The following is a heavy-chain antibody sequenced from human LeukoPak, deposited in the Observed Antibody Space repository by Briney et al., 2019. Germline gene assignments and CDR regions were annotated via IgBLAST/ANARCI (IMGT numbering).Heavy chain of an antibody. CDR1: GFTFSSYG. CDR3: ARDGQTGTTVY. D-gene: IGHD1-7*01. CDR2: IWYDGSNK. J-gene: IGHJ4*02. V-gene: IGHV3-33*01. Sequence: HPGGSLRLSCAASGFTFSSYGMHWVRQAPGKGLEWVAVIWYDGSNKYYADSVKGRFTISRDNAKNSLHLQMNSLRAEDTAVYYCARDGQTGTTVYWGQGTLVTVSS.